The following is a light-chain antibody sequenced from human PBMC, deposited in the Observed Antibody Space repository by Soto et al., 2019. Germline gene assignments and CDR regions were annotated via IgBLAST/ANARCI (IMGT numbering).Light chain of an antibody. V-gene: IGLV3-25*03. CDR3: QSEDSSETYYV. Sequence: SYELTQPPSVSVSPGQTARITCSGDALPDQYAYWYQQKPGQAPVLVIYKDNERPSGIPERFSGSSSGTTVTLTISAVQAEDEADYYCQSEDSSETYYVFGSGTKLTVL. J-gene: IGLJ1*01. CDR1: ALPDQY. CDR2: KDN.